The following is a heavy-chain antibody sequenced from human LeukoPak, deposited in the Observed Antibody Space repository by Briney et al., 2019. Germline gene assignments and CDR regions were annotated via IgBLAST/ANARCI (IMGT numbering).Heavy chain of an antibody. CDR3: ARGEKYYYDSSGYYCDY. V-gene: IGHV4-34*01. CDR2: INHSGST. CDR1: VGSFSGYY. Sequence: SETLSLTCAVYVGSFSGYYWSWIRQPPGKGLEWIGEINHSGSTNYNPSLKSRVTISVDTSKNQFSLKLSSVTAADTAVYYCARGEKYYYDSSGYYCDYWGQGTLVTVSS. J-gene: IGHJ4*02. D-gene: IGHD3-22*01.